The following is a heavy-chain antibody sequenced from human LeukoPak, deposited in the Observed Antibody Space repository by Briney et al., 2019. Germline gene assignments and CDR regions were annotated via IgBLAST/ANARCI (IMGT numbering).Heavy chain of an antibody. J-gene: IGHJ6*02. V-gene: IGHV3-23*01. CDR2: ISGSGGST. Sequence: PGGSLRLSCAASGFTFSSYAMSWVRQAPGKGLEWVSAISGSGGSTYYADSVKGRFTISRDNSKNTLYLQMNSLRAEDTAVYYCAKEVRAVIKPHLNYYYYCGMDVWGQGTTVTVSS. CDR3: AKEVRAVIKPHLNYYYYCGMDV. CDR1: GFTFSSYA. D-gene: IGHD1-14*01.